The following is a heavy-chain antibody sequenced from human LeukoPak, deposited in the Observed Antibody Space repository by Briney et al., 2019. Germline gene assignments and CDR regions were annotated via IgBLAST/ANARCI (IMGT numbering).Heavy chain of an antibody. D-gene: IGHD3-10*01. V-gene: IGHV4-39*02. CDR3: ARERVTMVRGETPYYYYGMDV. CDR1: GGSISGNRYY. Sequence: SETLSLTCTVSGGSISGNRYYWGWIRQPPGKGLEWIGSIYYSGSTYYNPSLKSRVTISVDMTKNQFSLKVSSVTAADTAVYYCARERVTMVRGETPYYYYGMDVWGQGTTVTVSS. J-gene: IGHJ6*02. CDR2: IYYSGST.